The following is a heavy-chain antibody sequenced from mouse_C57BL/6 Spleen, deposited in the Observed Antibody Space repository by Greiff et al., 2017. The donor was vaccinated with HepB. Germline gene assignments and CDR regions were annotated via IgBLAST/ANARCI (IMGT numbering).Heavy chain of an antibody. CDR2: ISGGGGNT. D-gene: IGHD1-1*01. CDR3: ARHASIYYYGSSYVHFDY. Sequence: EVKLVESGGGLVKPGGSLKLSCAASGFTFSSYTMSWVRQTPEKRLEWVATISGGGGNTYYPDSVKGRFTISRDNAKNTLYLQMSSLRSEDTALYYCARHASIYYYGSSYVHFDYWGQGTTLTVSS. J-gene: IGHJ2*01. V-gene: IGHV5-9*01. CDR1: GFTFSSYT.